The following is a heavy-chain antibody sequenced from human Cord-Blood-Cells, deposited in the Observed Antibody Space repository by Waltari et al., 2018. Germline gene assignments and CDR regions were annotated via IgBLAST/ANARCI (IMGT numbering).Heavy chain of an antibody. D-gene: IGHD6-6*01. CDR1: GFTFSSYW. Sequence: EVQLVESGGGLVQPGGSLRLSCAASGFTFSSYWMSWVRQAPGKGLEWVANIKQDGSEKYYVDSVKGRFTISRDNAKNSLYLQMNSLRAEDMAVYYCARDGIAARRRGFDYWGQGTLVTVSS. CDR3: ARDGIAARRRGFDY. V-gene: IGHV3-7*01. CDR2: IKQDGSEK. J-gene: IGHJ4*02.